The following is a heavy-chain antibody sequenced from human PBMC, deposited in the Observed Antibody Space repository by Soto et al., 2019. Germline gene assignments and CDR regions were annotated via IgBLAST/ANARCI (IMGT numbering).Heavy chain of an antibody. CDR2: ISAHNGNT. D-gene: IGHD1-1*01. V-gene: IGHV1-18*01. J-gene: IGHJ4*02. Sequence: QVHLVQSGAEVKKPGASVKVSCKASGCTFTSYGITWVRQAPGQGLEWMGWISAHNGNTDYAQKLQGRVIVTRDTSTSTAYMELSSLGSDDTAVYYCARGRYGDYWGQGALVTVSS. CDR3: ARGRYGDY. CDR1: GCTFTSYG.